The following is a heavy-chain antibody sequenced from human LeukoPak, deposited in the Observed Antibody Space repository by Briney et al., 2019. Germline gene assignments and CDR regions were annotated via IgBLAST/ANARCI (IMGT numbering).Heavy chain of an antibody. CDR2: IKQDGSEK. CDR1: GFTFSRHW. V-gene: IGHV3-7*01. Sequence: GGSLRLSCAVSGFTFSRHWMSWVRQAPGKGLEWLANIKQDGSEKYYVDSVEGRFTISKDNAKNSLYLQMNSLRAEDTAVYYCARSYYGSGTSYGMDVWGQGTTVTVSS. D-gene: IGHD3-10*01. J-gene: IGHJ6*02. CDR3: ARSYYGSGTSYGMDV.